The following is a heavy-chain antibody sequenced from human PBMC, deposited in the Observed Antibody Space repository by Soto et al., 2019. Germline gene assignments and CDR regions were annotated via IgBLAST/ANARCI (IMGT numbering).Heavy chain of an antibody. J-gene: IGHJ5*02. V-gene: IGHV1-46*01. CDR2: INPSGGST. CDR1: GYTFTSYY. D-gene: IGHD3-3*01. Sequence: ASGKVSCKASGYTFTSYYMHWVRQAPGQGLEWMGIINPSGGSTSYAQKFQGRVTMTRDTSTSTVYMELSSLRSEDTAVYYCARDGIFGVVSCNWFDPWGQGTLVTV. CDR3: ARDGIFGVVSCNWFDP.